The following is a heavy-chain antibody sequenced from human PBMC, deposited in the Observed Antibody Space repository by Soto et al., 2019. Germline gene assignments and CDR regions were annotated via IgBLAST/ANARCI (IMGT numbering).Heavy chain of an antibody. Sequence: QLQLLESGPGLVKASETLSLTCNVSGGSISTSRSYWAWIRQPPGNGLEWLANIFYSGSTYYNPSLASRVTVSVDTSKNEFSLKLMSVTAADTAVYYCARQTTTGDTDLWFDPWGQGTLVTVSS. J-gene: IGHJ5*02. CDR2: IFYSGST. V-gene: IGHV4-39*01. CDR1: GGSISTSRSY. CDR3: ARQTTTGDTDLWFDP. D-gene: IGHD2-21*01.